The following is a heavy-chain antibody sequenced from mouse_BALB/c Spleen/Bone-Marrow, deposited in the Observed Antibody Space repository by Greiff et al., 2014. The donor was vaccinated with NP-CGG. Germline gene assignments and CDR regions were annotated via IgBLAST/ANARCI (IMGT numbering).Heavy chain of an antibody. Sequence: VKLQESGPSLVQPSQSLSITCTVSGFSLTSYGVHWVRQPPGKGLEWLGVIWRGGSADYNAAFMSRLSITKDNSKSQVFFKMNSLQADDTAIYYCAKMGLRSWFAYWGQGTLVTVSA. CDR1: GFSLTSYG. CDR3: AKMGLRSWFAY. CDR2: IWRGGSA. V-gene: IGHV2-5-1*01. J-gene: IGHJ3*01. D-gene: IGHD2-2*01.